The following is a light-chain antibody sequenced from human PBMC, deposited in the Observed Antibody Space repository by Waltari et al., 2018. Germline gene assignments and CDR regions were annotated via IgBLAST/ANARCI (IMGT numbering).Light chain of an antibody. Sequence: QSALTQPASVSGSPGQSITISCTGTSSDIGAYNFVPWYQQHPGKAPQLIIFDVNKRPSGVSNRFSGSKSGNTASLTISGLQAEDEAHYYCSSYTTTSRYVFGTGTKVTVL. CDR3: SSYTTTSRYV. CDR2: DVN. J-gene: IGLJ1*01. V-gene: IGLV2-14*01. CDR1: SSDIGAYNF.